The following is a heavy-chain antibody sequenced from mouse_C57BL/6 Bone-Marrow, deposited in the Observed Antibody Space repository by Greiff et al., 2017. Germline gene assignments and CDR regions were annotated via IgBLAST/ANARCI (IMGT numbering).Heavy chain of an antibody. D-gene: IGHD1-1*01. Sequence: QVQLKESGPGILQPSQTLSLSCSFSGFSLSTFGMGVGWIRQPSGKGLEWLAHIWWDDDKYYNPALKSRLTISKDTSKNQVFLKIANVDTADTATYYCARRPNYYCGRYFDVWGTGTTVTVSS. V-gene: IGHV8-8*01. CDR2: IWWDDDK. CDR1: GFSLSTFGMG. J-gene: IGHJ1*03. CDR3: ARRPNYYCGRYFDV.